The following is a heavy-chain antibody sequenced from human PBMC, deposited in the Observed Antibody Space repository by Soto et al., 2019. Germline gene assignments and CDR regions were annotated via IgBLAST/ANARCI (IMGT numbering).Heavy chain of an antibody. CDR1: GYTFTGYF. CDR2: INPNSGAT. J-gene: IGHJ5*02. D-gene: IGHD3-16*01. Sequence: ASVKVSCKASGYTFTGYFMHWVRQAPGEGLEGMGWINPNSGATKYAPKFQGRVTMTRDTSNRTAYLELSRLTSDDTAVYYCARGGGTTLAPLPWGQGTPVTVSS. V-gene: IGHV1-2*02. CDR3: ARGGGTTLAPLP.